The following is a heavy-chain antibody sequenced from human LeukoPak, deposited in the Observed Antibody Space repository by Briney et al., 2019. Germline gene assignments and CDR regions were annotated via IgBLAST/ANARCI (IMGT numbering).Heavy chain of an antibody. CDR2: IYTSGST. CDR3: AREPAVSGYYGMDV. V-gene: IGHV4-4*07. CDR1: GGSISSYY. D-gene: IGHD6-19*01. J-gene: IGHJ6*02. Sequence: SGTLSLTCTVSGGSISSYYWSWIRQPAGKGLEWVGRIYTSGSTNNTPSLKSRVTMSVDTSKNQFSLKLSSVTAADTAVYYCAREPAVSGYYGMDVWGQGTTVTVSS.